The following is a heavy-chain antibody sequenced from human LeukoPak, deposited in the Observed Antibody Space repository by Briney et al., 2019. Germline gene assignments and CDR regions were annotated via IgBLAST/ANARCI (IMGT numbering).Heavy chain of an antibody. CDR2: IRYDGSNK. Sequence: PGGSLRLSCAASGFTFNTYGMHWVRQAPGKGLEWVAFIRYDGSNKHYADSVKGRFTISRDNSKNTVFLQMNSLRAEDTAVYYCAKLRGDYGDYAGPFDYWGQGTLVTVSS. V-gene: IGHV3-30*02. CDR3: AKLRGDYGDYAGPFDY. CDR1: GFTFNTYG. J-gene: IGHJ4*02. D-gene: IGHD4-17*01.